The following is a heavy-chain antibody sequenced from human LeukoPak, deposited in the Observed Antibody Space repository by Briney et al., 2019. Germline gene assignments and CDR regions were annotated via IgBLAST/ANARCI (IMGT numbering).Heavy chain of an antibody. D-gene: IGHD6-19*01. V-gene: IGHV3-23*01. CDR2: ISSRGDST. CDR1: GFIFSNYA. Sequence: GGSLRLSCAASGFIFSNYAMSWVRQVPGRGLEWVSTISSRGDSTYVADSVKGRFTISRDNSKNSLCLQMNTVRAEDAAVYYCVKGPRPDITVAHTVENWGQGTLVTVSS. J-gene: IGHJ4*02. CDR3: VKGPRPDITVAHTVEN.